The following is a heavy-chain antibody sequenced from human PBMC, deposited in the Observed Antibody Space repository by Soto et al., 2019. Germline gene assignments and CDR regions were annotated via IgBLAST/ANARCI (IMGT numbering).Heavy chain of an antibody. CDR3: ASIAAPGTTHFDF. V-gene: IGHV4-39*01. CDR2: IYYSGNT. J-gene: IGHJ4*02. CDR1: GGSLGSSSYY. D-gene: IGHD6-13*01. Sequence: SETLSLTCTVSGGSLGSSSYYWGWIRQSPGKGLEWIGNIYYSGNTFYNPSLKSRVTISVDTSKNQFYLHLSSVTAADTAIFFCASIAAPGTTHFDFWGQGTLVTVSS.